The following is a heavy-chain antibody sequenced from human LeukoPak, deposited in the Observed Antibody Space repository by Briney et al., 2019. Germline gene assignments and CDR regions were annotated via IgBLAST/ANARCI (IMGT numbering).Heavy chain of an antibody. J-gene: IGHJ1*01. D-gene: IGHD3-22*01. CDR2: ISGSGGST. CDR3: ANPKDSSGYAEYFQH. Sequence: GGSLRLSCAASGFTFSSYAMSWVRQAPGKGLEWVSAISGSGGSTYYADSVKGRFTISRDNSKNTLYLQMNSLRAEDTAVYYCANPKDSSGYAEYFQHWGQGTLVTVSS. CDR1: GFTFSSYA. V-gene: IGHV3-23*01.